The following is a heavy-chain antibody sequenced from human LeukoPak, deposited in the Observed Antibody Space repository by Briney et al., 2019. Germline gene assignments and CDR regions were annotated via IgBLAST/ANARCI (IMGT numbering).Heavy chain of an antibody. CDR2: VKEDGGEK. V-gene: IGHV3-7*01. CDR1: GFTFSNYW. D-gene: IGHD2-15*01. J-gene: IGHJ4*02. Sequence: GGSLRLSCAASGFTFSNYWMTWVRQAPGKGLEWVAHVKEDGGEKHYVDPVKGRFTISRDNAKNSLYLQMNSLRAEDTAMYYCVRDRGYCSGGTCYALWDYWGQGTLVTVSS. CDR3: VRDRGYCSGGTCYALWDY.